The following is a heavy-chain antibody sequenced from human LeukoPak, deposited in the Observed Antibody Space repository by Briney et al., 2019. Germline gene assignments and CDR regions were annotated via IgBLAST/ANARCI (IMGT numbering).Heavy chain of an antibody. D-gene: IGHD2-2*01. CDR1: GGSISSSSYY. CDR3: ARSSGSTYYYGMDV. Sequence: ASETLSLTCTVSGGSISSSSYYWDWIRQPPGKGLEWIGSIYYSGSTYYNPSLKSRVTISVDTSKNQFSLKLSSVTAADTAVYYCARSSGSTYYYGMDVWGQGTTVTVSS. J-gene: IGHJ6*02. CDR2: IYYSGST. V-gene: IGHV4-39*07.